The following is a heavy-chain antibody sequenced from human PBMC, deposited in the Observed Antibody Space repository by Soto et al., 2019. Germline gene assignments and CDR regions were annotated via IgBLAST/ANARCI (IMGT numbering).Heavy chain of an antibody. V-gene: IGHV3-74*03. CDR1: GLTFTRYW. CDR3: KSHDFWSGWDV. CDR2: INGDGSIT. Sequence: GGSLRLSCAASGLTFTRYWMHWVRQAPGKGLVWVSQINGDGSITTYADSVKGRFTISRDNAKNTVYLQMNSLRAEDTAVYYCKSHDFWSGWDVWGKGTTVTVSS. J-gene: IGHJ6*04. D-gene: IGHD3-3*01.